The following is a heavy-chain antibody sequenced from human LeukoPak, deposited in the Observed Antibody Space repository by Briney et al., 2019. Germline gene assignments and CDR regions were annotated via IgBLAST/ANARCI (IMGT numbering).Heavy chain of an antibody. V-gene: IGHV4-61*08. Sequence: NPSETLSLTCTVSGGSISSGDYYWSWIRQPPGKGLEWIGYIYYSGSTNYNPSLKSRVTISVDTSKNQFSLKLSSVTAADTAVYYCAGGRTSIAVAGTGIYYYYGMDVWGQGTTVTVSS. CDR2: IYYSGST. CDR1: GGSISSGDYY. CDR3: AGGRTSIAVAGTGIYYYYGMDV. D-gene: IGHD6-19*01. J-gene: IGHJ6*02.